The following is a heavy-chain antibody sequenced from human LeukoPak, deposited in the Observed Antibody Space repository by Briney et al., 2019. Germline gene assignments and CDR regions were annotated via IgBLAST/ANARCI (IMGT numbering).Heavy chain of an antibody. D-gene: IGHD2-21*02. Sequence: ASVKVSCKASGYTFTTYTMNWVRQAPGQGLEWMGWINTKTGKATHAQGFAGRSVFSLDSSVNTAYLQINSLKTEDTAVYYCARVDVVTTVFDYWGQGTLVTVSS. CDR1: GYTFTTYT. V-gene: IGHV7-4-1*02. CDR2: INTKTGKA. CDR3: ARVDVVTTVFDY. J-gene: IGHJ4*02.